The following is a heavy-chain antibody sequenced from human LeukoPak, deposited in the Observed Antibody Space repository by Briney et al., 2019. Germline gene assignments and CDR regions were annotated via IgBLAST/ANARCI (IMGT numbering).Heavy chain of an antibody. V-gene: IGHV3-66*01. Sequence: PGGSLRLSCAAFGFTVSSNYMSWVGQAPGKGLDWVAVIYRGGSTYYADSVNGSFTISRDKSKNTPYLQMNTLRAAHTAACYSATPRAESSYGMDVGEQGTTVTVPS. CDR1: GFTVSSNY. CDR3: ATPRAESSYGMDV. J-gene: IGHJ6*01. D-gene: IGHD1-26*01. CDR2: IYRGGST.